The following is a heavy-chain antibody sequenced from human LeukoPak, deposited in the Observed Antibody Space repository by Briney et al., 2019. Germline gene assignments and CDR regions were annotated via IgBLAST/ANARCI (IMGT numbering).Heavy chain of an antibody. D-gene: IGHD3-22*01. J-gene: IGHJ4*02. CDR3: ARLDSSGYYIFDY. V-gene: IGHV4-34*01. CDR2: INHSGST. CDR1: GGSFSGYY. Sequence: SETLSLTCAVYGGSFSGYYWSWLRQPPGKGLEWIGEINHSGSTNYNPSLKSRVTMSVDTSKNQFSLKLSSVTAADTAVYYCARLDSSGYYIFDYWGQGTLVTVSS.